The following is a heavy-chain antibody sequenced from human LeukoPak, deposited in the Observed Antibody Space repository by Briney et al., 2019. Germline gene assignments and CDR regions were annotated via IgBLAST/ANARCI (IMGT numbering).Heavy chain of an antibody. CDR1: GGSFSAYY. CDR2: INHSGST. V-gene: IGHV4-34*01. J-gene: IGHJ4*02. D-gene: IGHD6-13*01. CDR3: ARVTGYRIEDYFDY. Sequence: SETLSLTCAVYGGSFSAYYWSCIRQPPGKGLEWIGEINHSGSTNYNPSLKSRVTISVDKSKNQFSLKLSSVTAADTAVYYCARVTGYRIEDYFDYWGQGTLVTVSS.